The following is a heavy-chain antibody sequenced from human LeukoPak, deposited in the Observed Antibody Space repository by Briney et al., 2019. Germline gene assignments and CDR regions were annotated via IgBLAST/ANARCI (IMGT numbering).Heavy chain of an antibody. V-gene: IGHV4-39*07. CDR2: GDY. D-gene: IGHD1-26*01. Sequence: SETLSLTCTVSGDSFSSVTDYWAWIRQPPGKGLEWIASGDYSRVAISADMSKNQFSLKLTSVTGADTAMYYCARPRVVGAFDAFDIWGQGTMVTVSS. CDR3: ARPRVVGAFDAFDI. CDR1: GDSFSSVTDY. J-gene: IGHJ3*02.